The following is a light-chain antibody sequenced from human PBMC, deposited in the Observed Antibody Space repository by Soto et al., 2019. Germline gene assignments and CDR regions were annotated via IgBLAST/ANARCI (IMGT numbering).Light chain of an antibody. CDR3: QQYNNWPRT. CDR1: QSVSSN. J-gene: IGKJ1*01. Sequence: ERVTNLSPAAVSVSKGERATLSCRASQSVSSNLAWYQQKLGQAPRLLIYSASTRATGIPARFSGSGFGTEFTLTISSLQSEDFALYYCQQYNNWPRTFGQGANVDI. CDR2: SAS. V-gene: IGKV3-15*01.